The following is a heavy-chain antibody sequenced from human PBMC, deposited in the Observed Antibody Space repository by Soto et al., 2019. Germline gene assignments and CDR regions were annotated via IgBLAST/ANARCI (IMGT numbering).Heavy chain of an antibody. CDR3: ASNTRSHAFDI. CDR2: ISGSGGST. V-gene: IGHV3-23*01. D-gene: IGHD2-2*01. CDR1: GFTFRSYA. J-gene: IGHJ3*02. Sequence: LRRSCAASGFTFRSYAMSWVRQAPGKGLEWVSAISGSGGSTYYADSVKGRFTISRDNSKNTLYLQMNSLRAEDTAVYYCASNTRSHAFDIWGQGTMVTVSS.